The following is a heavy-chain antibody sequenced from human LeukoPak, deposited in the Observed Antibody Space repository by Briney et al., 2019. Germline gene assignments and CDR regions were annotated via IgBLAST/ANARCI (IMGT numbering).Heavy chain of an antibody. Sequence: GGSLRLSCAASGFTFSSYGMHWFRQAPGKGLEWVAFIRYDGSNKYYADSVKGRFTISRDNSKNTLYLQMNSLRAEDTAVYYCAKSGYDFGGWFDPWGQGTPVTVSS. V-gene: IGHV3-30*02. CDR1: GFTFSSYG. CDR2: IRYDGSNK. CDR3: AKSGYDFGGWFDP. J-gene: IGHJ5*02. D-gene: IGHD5-12*01.